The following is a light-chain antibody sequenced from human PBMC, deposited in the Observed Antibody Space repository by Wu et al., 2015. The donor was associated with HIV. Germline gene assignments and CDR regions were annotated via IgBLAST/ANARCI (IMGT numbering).Light chain of an antibody. V-gene: IGKV3-20*01. CDR1: QNVSSR. J-gene: IGKJ2*01. CDR2: GAS. Sequence: EIVMTQSPGTLSVSPGERATLSCRASQNVSSRLVWYQQRLGQAPRLLIYGASTRATGISDRFSGSGSGTDFTLTISRLEPEDFAVYYCQQYGSSPYTFGQGTKLEIK. CDR3: QQYGSSPYT.